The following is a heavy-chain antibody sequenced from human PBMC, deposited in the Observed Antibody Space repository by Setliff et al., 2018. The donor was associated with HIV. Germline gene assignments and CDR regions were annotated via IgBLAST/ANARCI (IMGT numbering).Heavy chain of an antibody. CDR3: ARERSRGYTDPPRFDY. D-gene: IGHD5-18*01. J-gene: IGHJ4*02. Sequence: PSETLSLTYTISGGSISSGSYYWSWIRQPAGKGLEWIGHIYTSGSTNYNPSLKGRVTISVDTSKNQFSLMLTSVTAADTAVYYCARERSRGYTDPPRFDYWGQGTQVTVSS. V-gene: IGHV4-61*09. CDR2: IYTSGST. CDR1: GGSISSGSYY.